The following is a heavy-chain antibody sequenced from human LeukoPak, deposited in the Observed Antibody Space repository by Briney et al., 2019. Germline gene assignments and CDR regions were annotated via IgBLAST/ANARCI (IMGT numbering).Heavy chain of an antibody. CDR1: GYSFTSYW. J-gene: IGHJ4*02. V-gene: IGHV5-51*01. CDR2: IYPGDSDT. Sequence: NLGESLKISCKGSGYSFTSYWIGWVRQMPGKGLEWMGIIYPGDSDTRYSPSFQGQVTISADKSISTAYLQWSSLKASDTAMYYCARHIGGTVKAIFVDYWGQGTLVTVSS. D-gene: IGHD3-3*02. CDR3: ARHIGGTVKAIFVDY.